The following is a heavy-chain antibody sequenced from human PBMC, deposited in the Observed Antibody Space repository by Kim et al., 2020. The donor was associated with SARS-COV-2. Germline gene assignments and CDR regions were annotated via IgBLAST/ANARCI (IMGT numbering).Heavy chain of an antibody. J-gene: IGHJ5*01. CDR2: IKQGGREK. V-gene: IGHV3-7*04. CDR3: AGAPGTDS. D-gene: IGHD1-1*01. Sequence: GGSLRLSCVASGFTFTNYWMNWVRQAPGKGLDGWGEIKQGGREKYYVDSVKGRFTISRDNVKNSLYLQMNSLRVEDTAVYYCAGAPGTDSWGQGTLVTVSS. CDR1: GFTFTNYW.